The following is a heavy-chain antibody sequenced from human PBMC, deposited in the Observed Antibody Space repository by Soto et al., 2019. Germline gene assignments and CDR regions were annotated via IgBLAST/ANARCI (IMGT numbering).Heavy chain of an antibody. CDR3: ARGQRITMIVVVIREYCFDY. J-gene: IGHJ4*02. Sequence: ASVKVSCKASGYTFTGYYMHWVRQAPGQGLEWMGWINPNSGGTNYAQKFQGRVTMTRDTSISTAYMELSRLRSDDTAVYYCARGQRITMIVVVIREYCFDYWGQGTLVTVSS. V-gene: IGHV1-2*02. CDR1: GYTFTGYY. D-gene: IGHD3-22*01. CDR2: INPNSGGT.